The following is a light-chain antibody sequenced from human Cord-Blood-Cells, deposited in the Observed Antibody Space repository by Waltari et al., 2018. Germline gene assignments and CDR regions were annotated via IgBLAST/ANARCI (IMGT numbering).Light chain of an antibody. V-gene: IGLV1-44*01. CDR3: AAWDDSLNGWV. Sequence: QSVLTQPPSASGTPGQRVTISCSGSSANIGSNTVNWYQQLPGTAPKLPIYRNNQRPSGVPDRFAGSKSGNSASLAISGLQSEDEADYYCAAWDDSLNGWVFGGGTKLTVL. CDR1: SANIGSNT. CDR2: RNN. J-gene: IGLJ3*02.